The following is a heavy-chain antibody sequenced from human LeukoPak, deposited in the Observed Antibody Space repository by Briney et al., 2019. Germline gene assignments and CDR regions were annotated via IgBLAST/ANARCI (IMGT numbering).Heavy chain of an antibody. CDR3: AKSLAFDSSGPLTA. CDR1: GYTFTSYD. Sequence: GASVTVSCKASGYTFTSYDINWVRQATGQGLEWMGWMNPNSGNTGYAQKFQGRVTMTRNTSISTAYMELSSLRSEDTAVYYCAKSLAFDSSGPLTAWGQGTLVTVSA. CDR2: MNPNSGNT. J-gene: IGHJ5*02. V-gene: IGHV1-8*01. D-gene: IGHD3-22*01.